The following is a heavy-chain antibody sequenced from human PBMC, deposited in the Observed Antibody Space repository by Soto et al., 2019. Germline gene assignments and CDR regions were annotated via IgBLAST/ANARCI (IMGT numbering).Heavy chain of an antibody. CDR2: IIPIFGTA. J-gene: IGHJ5*02. D-gene: IGHD2-8*01. Sequence: VKVSCKASGFTFGSDAISWVRQAPGQWLEWMGGIIPIFGTANYAQKFQGRVTITADESTSTAYMELSSLRSEDTDVYYCARSLAQAIVLMVYAIPGWFDPRGQGTLVTVSS. CDR3: ARSLAQAIVLMVYAIPGWFDP. V-gene: IGHV1-69*01. CDR1: GFTFGSDA.